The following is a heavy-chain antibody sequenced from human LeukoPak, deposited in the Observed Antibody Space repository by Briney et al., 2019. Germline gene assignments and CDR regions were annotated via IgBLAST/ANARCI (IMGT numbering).Heavy chain of an antibody. CDR3: VVAAAGTVPLAFDY. J-gene: IGHJ4*02. CDR2: MNPNSGNT. V-gene: IGHV1-8*01. Sequence: ASVKVSCKASGYTFTSYDINWVRQATGQGLEWMGWMNPNSGNTGYAQKFQGRVTMTRNTSISTAYMELSSLRSEDTAVYYCVVAAAGTVPLAFDYWGREPLVTAS. D-gene: IGHD6-13*01. CDR1: GYTFTSYD.